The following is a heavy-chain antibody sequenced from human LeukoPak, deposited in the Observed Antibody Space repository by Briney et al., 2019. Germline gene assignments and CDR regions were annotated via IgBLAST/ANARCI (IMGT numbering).Heavy chain of an antibody. D-gene: IGHD4-17*01. Sequence: GASVKVSCKASGYTFTGYFMHWVRQAPGQGLEWMGRINPNSDGTNYAQKFQGRVTMTRDTSISTAYMELSRLRSDDTAVYYCASATVTTYYYYYYMDVWGKGTTVTVSS. CDR2: INPNSDGT. CDR3: ASATVTTYYYYYYMDV. CDR1: GYTFTGYF. J-gene: IGHJ6*03. V-gene: IGHV1-2*06.